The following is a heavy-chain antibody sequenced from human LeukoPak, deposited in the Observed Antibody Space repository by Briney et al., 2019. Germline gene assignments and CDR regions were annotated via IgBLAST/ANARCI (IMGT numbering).Heavy chain of an antibody. Sequence: PGGSLRLSCAASGFTFSSYSMNWVRQAPGKGLEWVSGISWNSGSIGYADSVKGRFTISRDNAKNSLYLQMNSLRAEDTALYYCAKLEHYYDSSGYYRRGRAFDIWGQGTMVTVSS. J-gene: IGHJ3*02. CDR1: GFTFSSYS. V-gene: IGHV3-9*01. CDR3: AKLEHYYDSSGYYRRGRAFDI. D-gene: IGHD3-22*01. CDR2: ISWNSGSI.